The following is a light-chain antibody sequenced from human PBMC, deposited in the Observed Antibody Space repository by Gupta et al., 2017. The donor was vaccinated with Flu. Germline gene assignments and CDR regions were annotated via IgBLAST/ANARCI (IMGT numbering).Light chain of an antibody. CDR1: NVGGQS. CDR2: DNG. CDR3: QVCDSSSDQIWV. V-gene: IGLV3-21*03. Sequence: SYVLTQPPSLSVAPGKTARITCGGDNVGGQSVQWYHQRPGQAPMLVVYDNGDRPSGISKRFSGSNSGNTATLTITRVEAGDEGDYYCQVCDSSSDQIWVFGGGTKLTVL. J-gene: IGLJ3*02.